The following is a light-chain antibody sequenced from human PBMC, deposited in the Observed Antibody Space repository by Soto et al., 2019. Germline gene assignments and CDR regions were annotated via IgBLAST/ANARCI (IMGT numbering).Light chain of an antibody. Sequence: QSALTQPPSASGSPGQSVTISCTGTSRDVGGYNYVSWYQQHPGKAPKLMIYEVSKRPSGVPDRFSGSKSGNTASLTVSGLQAEEEADYYCSSYAGSNNYVFVTGTKLTVL. CDR2: EVS. J-gene: IGLJ1*01. CDR3: SSYAGSNNYV. V-gene: IGLV2-8*01. CDR1: SRDVGGYNY.